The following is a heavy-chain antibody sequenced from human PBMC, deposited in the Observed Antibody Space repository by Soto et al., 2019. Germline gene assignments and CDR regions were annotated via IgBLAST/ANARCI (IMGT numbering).Heavy chain of an antibody. CDR2: IKEDGSEK. V-gene: IGHV3-7*01. CDR3: ARVYFKYDY. J-gene: IGHJ4*02. D-gene: IGHD3-10*01. CDR1: KFTFSNYW. Sequence: GGSLRLSCVAAKFTFSNYWMTWVRQAPGKGLEWVANIKEDGSEKYYVDSVKGRFTISRDNAKNSLYLQMNSLRAEDTAVYYCARVYFKYDYWGQGTLVTVSS.